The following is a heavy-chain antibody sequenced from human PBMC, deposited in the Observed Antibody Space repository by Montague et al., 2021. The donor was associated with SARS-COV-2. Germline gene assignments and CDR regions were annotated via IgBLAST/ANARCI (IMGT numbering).Heavy chain of an antibody. CDR3: AKDLYDYVWGSYRSTGACNDY. J-gene: IGHJ4*02. CDR1: GFTFSSYG. CDR2: ISYDGSNK. D-gene: IGHD3-16*02. V-gene: IGHV3-30*18. Sequence: SLRLSCAAFGFTFSSYGMHWVRQAPGKGLEWVAVISYDGSNKYYADSVKGRFTISRDNSKNTLYLQMNSLRAEDTAVYYCAKDLYDYVWGSYRSTGACNDYWGQGTLVTVSS.